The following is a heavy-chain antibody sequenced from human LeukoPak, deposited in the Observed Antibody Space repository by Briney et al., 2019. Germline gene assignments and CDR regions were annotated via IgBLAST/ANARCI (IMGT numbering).Heavy chain of an antibody. CDR2: INWNGGST. CDR3: ARLSSTYSSGWYVY. J-gene: IGHJ4*02. CDR1: GFTFDDYG. Sequence: GGSLRLSCAASGFTFDDYGMSWVRQAPGKGLEGGSGINWNGGSTGYADSVKGRFTISRDNAKNSLYLQMNSLRAEDTALYYCARLSSTYSSGWYVYWGQGTLVTVSS. D-gene: IGHD6-19*01. V-gene: IGHV3-20*04.